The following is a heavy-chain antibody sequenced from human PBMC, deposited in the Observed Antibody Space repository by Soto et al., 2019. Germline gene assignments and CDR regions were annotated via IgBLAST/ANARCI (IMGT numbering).Heavy chain of an antibody. D-gene: IGHD6-19*01. CDR2: ISGSGTTA. Sequence: PGGSLRLSCAASGFVFSSYAMSWVRQAPGKGLEWVSAISGSGTTAYYADSVKGRFIFSRDNPKNTMYLQMNSLRAEDTAVYFCAKTTDGWFSAFEIWGKGTVVAVS. J-gene: IGHJ3*02. V-gene: IGHV3-23*01. CDR3: AKTTDGWFSAFEI. CDR1: GFVFSSYA.